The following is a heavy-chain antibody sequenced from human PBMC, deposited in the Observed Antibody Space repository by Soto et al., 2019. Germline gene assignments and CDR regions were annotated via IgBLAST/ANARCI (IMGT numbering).Heavy chain of an antibody. J-gene: IGHJ4*02. V-gene: IGHV3-48*02. CDR3: ARDPITVSSIAARDAADY. D-gene: IGHD6-13*01. CDR2: ISSSSSTI. Sequence: EGSLRLSCAASGFTFSSYSMNWVRQAPGKGLEWVSYISSSSSTIYYADSVKGRFTISRDNAKNSLYLQMNSLRDEDTAVYYCARDPITVSSIAARDAADYWGQGTLVTVSS. CDR1: GFTFSSYS.